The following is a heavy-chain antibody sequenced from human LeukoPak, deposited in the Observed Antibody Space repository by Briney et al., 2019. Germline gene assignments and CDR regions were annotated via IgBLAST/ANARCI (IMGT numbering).Heavy chain of an antibody. CDR2: IATSSSPI. D-gene: IGHD1-26*01. CDR3: ARDPRPYSGSGLHFDI. CDR1: GFTFSNYN. Sequence: GGSLRLSCAASGFTFSNYNFNWVRQAPGKGLEWASFIATSSSPIYYADFVKGRFTVSRDNAKNSLYLHLNSLRDEDTAVYYCARDPRPYSGSGLHFDIWGQGTLVTVSS. J-gene: IGHJ3*02. V-gene: IGHV3-48*02.